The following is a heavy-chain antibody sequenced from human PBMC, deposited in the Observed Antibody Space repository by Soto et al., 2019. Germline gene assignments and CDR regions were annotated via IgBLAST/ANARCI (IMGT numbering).Heavy chain of an antibody. CDR1: GYSISSGYY. D-gene: IGHD3-3*01. J-gene: IGHJ4*02. V-gene: IGHV4-38-2*01. Sequence: KPSETLSLTCAVPGYSISSGYYWGWIRQPPGKGLEWIGSIYHSGSTYYNPSLKGRVTISVDTSKNQFSLKLSSVTAADTAVYYCARRRYYDFWSGFDYWGQGTLVTVSS. CDR3: ARRRYYDFWSGFDY. CDR2: IYHSGST.